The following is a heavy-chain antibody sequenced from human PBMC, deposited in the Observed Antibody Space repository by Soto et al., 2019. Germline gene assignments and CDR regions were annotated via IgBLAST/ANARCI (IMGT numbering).Heavy chain of an antibody. CDR3: VSFEAIGS. V-gene: IGHV3-7*01. Sequence: PGGSLRLSCAASGVTFSNYPMDWVRQAPGKGLEWVANIKEDGSRKYYMESAKGRITISRDNAKNSLFLQMNSLRVEDTAVYYCVSFEAIGSWGQGTLVTVSS. J-gene: IGHJ4*02. CDR2: IKEDGSRK. CDR1: GVTFSNYP.